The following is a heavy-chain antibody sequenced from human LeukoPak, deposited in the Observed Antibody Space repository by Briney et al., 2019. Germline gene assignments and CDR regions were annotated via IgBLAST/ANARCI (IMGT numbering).Heavy chain of an antibody. CDR2: ISSTGAST. J-gene: IGHJ4*02. V-gene: IGHV3-23*01. CDR3: EKDISGSSGYYSLFDY. CDR1: GFTFSGYA. D-gene: IGHD3-22*01. Sequence: GGSLRLTCVASGFTFSGYAMSWVRQAPGKGLEWVSSISSTGASTYYADSVKGRFTISRDNSKNTLFLQINSLRDEDTAVYYYEKDISGSSGYYSLFDYWGQATLVTVS.